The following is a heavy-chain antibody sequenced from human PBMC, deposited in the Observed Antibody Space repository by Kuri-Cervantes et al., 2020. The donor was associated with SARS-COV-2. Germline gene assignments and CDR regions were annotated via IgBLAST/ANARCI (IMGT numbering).Heavy chain of an antibody. CDR2: ICYTGTISFSGST. D-gene: IGHD3-22*01. CDR1: GDSIRSHY. J-gene: IGHJ5*02. V-gene: IGHV4-59*08. Sequence: GSLRLSCTVTGDSIRSHYWSWVRQPPGKRLEWIGYICYTGTISFSGSTKYNPSLNSRVTMSMDTSKNQFSLKLSSVTAADTAVYYCARHGYGSSHLNNWFDPWGQGTLVTVSS. CDR3: ARHGYGSSHLNNWFDP.